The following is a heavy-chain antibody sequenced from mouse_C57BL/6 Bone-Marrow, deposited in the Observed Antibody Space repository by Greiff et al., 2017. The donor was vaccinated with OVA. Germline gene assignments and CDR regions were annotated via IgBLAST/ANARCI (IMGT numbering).Heavy chain of an antibody. D-gene: IGHD1-1*01. J-gene: IGHJ2*01. Sequence: EVKVEESGGDLVKPGGSLKLSCAASGFTFSSYGLSWVRQTPDKRLELVATISSGGSYTYYPDSVKGRFTISRDNAKNTLYLQRSSLKSEDTAMYYCARHGDYGSFFDYWGQGTTLTVSS. V-gene: IGHV5-6*02. CDR2: ISSGGSYT. CDR1: GFTFSSYG. CDR3: ARHGDYGSFFDY.